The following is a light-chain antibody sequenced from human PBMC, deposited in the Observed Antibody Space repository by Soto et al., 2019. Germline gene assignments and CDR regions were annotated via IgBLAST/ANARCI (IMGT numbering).Light chain of an antibody. CDR3: QQYGSSPWT. CDR2: AAS. J-gene: IGKJ1*01. Sequence: EIVLTQSPATLSLSPGERATLCFMASRSFASSYLAWYQHKPGQAPRLLIYAASSRATGIPDRFIGSGSGTDFTLTISRLEPEDFAVYYCQQYGSSPWTFGQGTKVDIK. CDR1: RSFASSY. V-gene: IGKV3-20*01.